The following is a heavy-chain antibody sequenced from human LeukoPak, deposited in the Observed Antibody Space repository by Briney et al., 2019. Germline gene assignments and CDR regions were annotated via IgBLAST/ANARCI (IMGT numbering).Heavy chain of an antibody. D-gene: IGHD2-2*01. Sequence: ASVKDSCKASGYMFISYNMQWVRQAPGQGREWMGMVSESGVHTKYALKFRDRVTMTSDKSTSTVYMELSSLTSDDTAVYYCARDQNYATDYWGQGTLVTV. CDR2: VSESGVHT. V-gene: IGHV1-46*03. J-gene: IGHJ4*02. CDR1: GYMFISYN. CDR3: ARDQNYATDY.